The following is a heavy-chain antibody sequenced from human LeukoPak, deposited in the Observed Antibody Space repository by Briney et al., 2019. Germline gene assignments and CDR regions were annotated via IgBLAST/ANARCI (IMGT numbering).Heavy chain of an antibody. CDR1: EFTFSSYG. CDR2: IWYDGSNK. CDR3: AKVGPIQLWFRDAFDI. J-gene: IGHJ3*02. Sequence: QSGGSLRLSCAASEFTFSSYGMHWVRQAPGKGLEWVAVIWYDGSNKYYADSAKGRFTISRDNSKNTLYMQMNSLRAEDTAVYYCAKVGPIQLWFRDAFDIWGQGTMVTVSS. D-gene: IGHD5-18*01. V-gene: IGHV3-33*06.